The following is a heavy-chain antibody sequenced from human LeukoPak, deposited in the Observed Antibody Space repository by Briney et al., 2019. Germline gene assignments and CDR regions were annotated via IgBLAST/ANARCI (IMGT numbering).Heavy chain of an antibody. D-gene: IGHD1-1*01. CDR1: GYTFTSYG. J-gene: IGHJ4*02. CDR3: ARDVSTTGTYYFDY. Sequence: ASVKVSCKASGYTFTSYGISWVRQAPGQGLEWMGWISAYNGNTNYAQKLQGRVTMTTDTSTSTANMELRSLRSDDTAVYYCARDVSTTGTYYFDYWGQGTLVTVSS. V-gene: IGHV1-18*01. CDR2: ISAYNGNT.